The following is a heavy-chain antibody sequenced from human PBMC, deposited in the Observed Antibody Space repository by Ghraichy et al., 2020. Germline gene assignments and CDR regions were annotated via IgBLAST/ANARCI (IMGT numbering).Heavy chain of an antibody. V-gene: IGHV1-18*01. Sequence: ASVKVSCNISGYTFTNYGINWVRQAPGQGLEWMGWIAPYNGHTDYAHKLQGRVTMTTDTSTGTAYMELWSLRSDDTAVYYCARGTAATYFDYWGQGTLVTVSS. D-gene: IGHD1-26*01. CDR3: ARGTAATYFDY. CDR1: GYTFTNYG. CDR2: IAPYNGHT. J-gene: IGHJ4*02.